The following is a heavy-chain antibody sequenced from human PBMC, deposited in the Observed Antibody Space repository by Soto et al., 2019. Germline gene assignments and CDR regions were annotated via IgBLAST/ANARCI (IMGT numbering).Heavy chain of an antibody. D-gene: IGHD2-21*02. CDR3: ARPRHIVVVTAVENDAFDI. J-gene: IGHJ3*02. CDR2: IDPSDSYT. V-gene: IGHV5-10-1*03. CDR1: GYSFTSYW. Sequence: EVQLVQSGAEVKKPGESLRISCKGSGYSFTSYWISWVRQMPGKGLEWMGRIDPSDSYTNYSPSFQGHVTISADKSISTAYLQWSSLKASDTVMYYCARPRHIVVVTAVENDAFDIWGQGTMVTVSS.